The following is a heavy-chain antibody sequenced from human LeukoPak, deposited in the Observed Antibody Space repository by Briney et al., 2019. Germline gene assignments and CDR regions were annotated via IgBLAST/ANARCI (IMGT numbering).Heavy chain of an antibody. CDR1: GGSISSYY. Sequence: SETLSLPCTVSGGSISSYYWSWIRPPPGKGLEWIGYIYYSGSANYNPSLKGRVTISVDTSKNQFSLKLSSVTAADTAVYYCARQYYYDSSGYYFDYWGQGTLVTVSS. CDR2: IYYSGSA. CDR3: ARQYYYDSSGYYFDY. V-gene: IGHV4-59*08. D-gene: IGHD3-22*01. J-gene: IGHJ4*02.